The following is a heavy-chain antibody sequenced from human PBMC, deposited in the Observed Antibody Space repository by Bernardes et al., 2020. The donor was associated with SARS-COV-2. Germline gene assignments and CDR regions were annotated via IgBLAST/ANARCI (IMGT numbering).Heavy chain of an antibody. CDR3: ARGVQVEGNMYALDV. D-gene: IGHD2-8*01. J-gene: IGHJ6*02. CDR2: IYPGDSDR. Sequence: GASLKTSCNGSGYSLFHYWIGWVRPISGKGLEWKGIIYPGDSDRRYSPSFEGQVTLSADKSSNSAHLQWSSLKASDTDIYYCARGVQVEGNMYALDVWGPVTTVIVSS. CDR1: GYSLFHYW. V-gene: IGHV5-51*01.